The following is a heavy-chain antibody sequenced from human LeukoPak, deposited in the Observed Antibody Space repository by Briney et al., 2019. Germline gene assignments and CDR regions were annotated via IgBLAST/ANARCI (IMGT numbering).Heavy chain of an antibody. D-gene: IGHD1-26*01. Sequence: SETLSLTGTVSGGSIGLYYWAWIRQPPGKGLEWIGYIFHTGSTNYNPSLKSRLTISVDTSRNQFSLRLSSVTAADTAVYYCARHQHAGREHYYGIDVWGQGTTVSVSS. CDR1: GGSIGLYY. CDR3: ARHQHAGREHYYGIDV. J-gene: IGHJ6*02. CDR2: IFHTGST. V-gene: IGHV4-59*08.